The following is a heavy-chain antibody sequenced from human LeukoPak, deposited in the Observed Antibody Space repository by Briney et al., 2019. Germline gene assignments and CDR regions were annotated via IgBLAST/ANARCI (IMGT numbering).Heavy chain of an antibody. Sequence: ASVKVSCKASGYTFTGYYMHWARQAPGQGLEWMGWINPNSGGTNYAQKFQGRVTMTRDTSISTAYMELSRLRSDDTAVYYCARQVAAAPSEGWTWFDPWGQGTLVTVSS. J-gene: IGHJ5*02. D-gene: IGHD6-13*01. CDR1: GYTFTGYY. CDR3: ARQVAAAPSEGWTWFDP. CDR2: INPNSGGT. V-gene: IGHV1-2*02.